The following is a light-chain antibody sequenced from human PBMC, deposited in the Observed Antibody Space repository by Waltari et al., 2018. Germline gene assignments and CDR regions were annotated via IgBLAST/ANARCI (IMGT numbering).Light chain of an antibody. CDR2: GAS. CDR3: QQGYTAPLT. J-gene: IGKJ4*01. Sequence: DIQLTQSPSSLSASEGGRVTITCRASQNSRSYLNWYQQSPGKAPNLLIYGASSLQSGIPSRFSGSGYGTDFTLTISSLQPEDFTTYYCQQGYTAPLTFGGGTKLEIK. V-gene: IGKV1-39*01. CDR1: QNSRSY.